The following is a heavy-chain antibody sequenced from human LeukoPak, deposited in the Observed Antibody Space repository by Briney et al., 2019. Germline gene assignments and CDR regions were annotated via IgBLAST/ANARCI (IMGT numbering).Heavy chain of an antibody. J-gene: IGHJ6*04. V-gene: IGHV3-7*01. D-gene: IGHD3-10*02. CDR1: GFTFSSYW. Sequence: GGSLRLSCAASGFTFSSYWMTWVRQAPGKGLEWVANIIPDGSEKYCVDSVKGRFTISRDNARNSLYLQMNSLRAEDTAVYYCAELGITMIGGVWGKGTTVTISS. CDR3: AELGITMIGGV. CDR2: IIPDGSEK.